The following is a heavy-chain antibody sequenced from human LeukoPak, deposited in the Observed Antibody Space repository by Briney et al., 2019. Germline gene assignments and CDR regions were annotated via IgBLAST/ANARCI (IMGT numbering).Heavy chain of an antibody. CDR1: GGSFSDYY. Sequence: SETLSLTCAVYGGSFSDYYWSWIRQPPGKGLEWIGSIYYSGSTYYNPSLKSRVTISVDTSKNQFSLKLSSVTAADTAVYYCARDRVRFLEWSYNWFDPWGQGTLVTVSS. D-gene: IGHD3-3*01. J-gene: IGHJ5*02. V-gene: IGHV4-34*01. CDR2: IYYSGST. CDR3: ARDRVRFLEWSYNWFDP.